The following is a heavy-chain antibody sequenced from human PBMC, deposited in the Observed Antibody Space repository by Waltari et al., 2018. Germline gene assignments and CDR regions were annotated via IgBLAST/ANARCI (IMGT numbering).Heavy chain of an antibody. CDR1: GGTFSSYT. J-gene: IGHJ4*02. Sequence: QVQLVQSGAEVKKPGSSVKVSCKASGGTFSSYTISWVRQAPGQGLKWMGRIIPILGIANYAQKFQGRVTITADKSTSTAYMELSSLRSEDTAVYYCARVRGDSGLDYWGQGTLVTVSS. CDR2: IIPILGIA. CDR3: ARVRGDSGLDY. D-gene: IGHD5-18*01. V-gene: IGHV1-69*09.